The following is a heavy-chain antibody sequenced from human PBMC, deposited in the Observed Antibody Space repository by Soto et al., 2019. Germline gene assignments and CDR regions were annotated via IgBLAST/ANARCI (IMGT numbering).Heavy chain of an antibody. D-gene: IGHD2-15*01. J-gene: IGHJ4*02. CDR1: GGSMSSYY. CDR2: ISYSGST. Sequence: SETLSLTCTVSGGSMSSYYWTWLRQSPGRGLEWIGYISYSGSTYYNPSLKSRVTISADTSKNQFSLRMNSMIAADTAVYYCARADPDASVGYWGRGTLVTVSS. V-gene: IGHV4-59*01. CDR3: ARADPDASVGY.